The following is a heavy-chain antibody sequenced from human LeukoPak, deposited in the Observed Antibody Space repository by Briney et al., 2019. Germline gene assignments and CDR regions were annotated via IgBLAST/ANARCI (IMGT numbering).Heavy chain of an antibody. Sequence: GGSLRLSCAASGFTFSSYAMSWVRQAPGKGLEWVSAISGSGGSTYYADSVKGRFTISRDNSKNTLYPQMNSLRAEDTAVYYCAKDDTLYSSGPFYYWGQGTLVTVSS. V-gene: IGHV3-23*01. J-gene: IGHJ4*02. CDR3: AKDDTLYSSGPFYY. CDR1: GFTFSSYA. D-gene: IGHD6-19*01. CDR2: ISGSGGST.